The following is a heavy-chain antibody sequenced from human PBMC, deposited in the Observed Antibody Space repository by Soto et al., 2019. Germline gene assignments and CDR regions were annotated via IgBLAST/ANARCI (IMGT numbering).Heavy chain of an antibody. D-gene: IGHD4-17*01. CDR3: AREFENGEIDC. J-gene: IGHJ4*02. CDR1: VGSISSSSYY. CDR2: IYYSGST. Sequence: QLQLQESGPGLVKPSETLSLTCTVSVGSISSSSYYWGWIRQPPGKGLEWIGSIYYSGSTYYNPSHKSRVTISVDTSKNQFSLKLSSVTAADTAVYYCAREFENGEIDCWGQGTLVTVSS. V-gene: IGHV4-39*02.